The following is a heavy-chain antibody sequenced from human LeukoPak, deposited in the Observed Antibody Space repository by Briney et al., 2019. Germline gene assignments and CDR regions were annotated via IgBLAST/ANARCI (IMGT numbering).Heavy chain of an antibody. J-gene: IGHJ4*02. D-gene: IGHD6-19*01. CDR1: GFTFSSYA. V-gene: IGHV3-21*01. CDR3: AREYSSGD. Sequence: PGGSLRLSCAASGFTFSSYAMSWVRQAPGKGLEWISSISTSGNYIYYADSVKGRFTISRDNAKNSLYLQMNSLRVEDTAVYYCAREYSSGDWGQGTLVTVSS. CDR2: ISTSGNYI.